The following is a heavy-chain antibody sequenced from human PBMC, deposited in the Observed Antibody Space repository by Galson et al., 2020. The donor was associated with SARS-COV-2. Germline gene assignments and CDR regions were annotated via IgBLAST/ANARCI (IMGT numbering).Heavy chain of an antibody. CDR1: GGSITSASDY. Sequence: SQTLSLTCAVSGGSITSASDYWSWIRQHPGKGLEWIGYTHYTGTTYYNPSLKSRVSMSVDTSKNQFSLNLNSVTAADTAVYFCARTFRHILSGSDWVYLDYWGQGILVTVSS. CDR2: THYTGTT. D-gene: IGHD1-26*01. CDR3: ARTFRHILSGSDWVYLDY. V-gene: IGHV4-31*11. J-gene: IGHJ4*02.